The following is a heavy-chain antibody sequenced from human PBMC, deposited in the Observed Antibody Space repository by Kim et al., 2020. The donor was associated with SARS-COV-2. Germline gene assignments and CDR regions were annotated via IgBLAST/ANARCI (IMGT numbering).Heavy chain of an antibody. V-gene: IGHV3-21*01. D-gene: IGHD3-22*01. J-gene: IGHJ4*02. CDR2: ISSSSSYI. Sequence: GGSLRLSCAASGFTFSSYSMNWVRQAPGKGLEWVSSISSSSSYIYYADSVKGRFTISRDNAKNSLYLQMNSLRAEDTAVYYCASRPNYYYDSSGYYHRDYWGQGTLVTVSS. CDR1: GFTFSSYS. CDR3: ASRPNYYYDSSGYYHRDY.